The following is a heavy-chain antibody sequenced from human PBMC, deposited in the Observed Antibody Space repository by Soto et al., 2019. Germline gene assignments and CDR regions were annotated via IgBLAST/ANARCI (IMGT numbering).Heavy chain of an antibody. Sequence: SETLSLTCAVYGGSFSGYYWSWIRQPPGKGLEWIGEINHSGSTNYNPSLKSRVTISVDTSKNQFSLKLSSVTAADTAVYYCARGAVGYYDFWSGFNRDGMDVWGQGTTVTVPS. V-gene: IGHV4-34*01. CDR2: INHSGST. J-gene: IGHJ6*02. CDR1: GGSFSGYY. CDR3: ARGAVGYYDFWSGFNRDGMDV. D-gene: IGHD3-3*01.